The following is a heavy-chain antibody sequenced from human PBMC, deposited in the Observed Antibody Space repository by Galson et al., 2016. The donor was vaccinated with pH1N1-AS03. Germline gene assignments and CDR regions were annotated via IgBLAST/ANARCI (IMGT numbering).Heavy chain of an antibody. CDR3: AKGHYGMDV. V-gene: IGHV1-2*02. J-gene: IGHJ6*02. CDR1: GYMFTHHY. Sequence: SVKVSCKAFGYMFTHHYIYWARQAPGQGPEWMGWINPNNGDTHYVQKFQGRVTMTRDTSITTAYTELSRLTSDDTAVYYCAKGHYGMDVWGQGTTVTVSS. CDR2: INPNNGDT.